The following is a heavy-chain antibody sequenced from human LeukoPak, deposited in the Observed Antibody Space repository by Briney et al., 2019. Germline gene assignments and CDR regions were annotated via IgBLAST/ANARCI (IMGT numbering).Heavy chain of an antibody. CDR1: GGSFSGYY. V-gene: IGHV4-34*01. CDR2: IYYSGST. Sequence: SETLSLTCAVYGGSFSGYYWGWIRQPPGKGLEWIGSIYYSGSTYYNPSLKSRVTISVDTSKNQFSLKLSSVTAADTAVYYCARGVAALSARYNWFDPWGQGTLVTVSS. J-gene: IGHJ5*02. CDR3: ARGVAALSARYNWFDP. D-gene: IGHD2-15*01.